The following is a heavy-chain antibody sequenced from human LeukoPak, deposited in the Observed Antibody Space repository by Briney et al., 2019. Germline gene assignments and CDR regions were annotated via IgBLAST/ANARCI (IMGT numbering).Heavy chain of an antibody. J-gene: IGHJ5*02. CDR3: ARLNTIAVAVESWFDP. D-gene: IGHD6-19*01. V-gene: IGHV4-39*01. CDR2: IYYSGST. Sequence: SETLSLTCTVSGGSISSSSYYWGWIRQPPGKGLEWIASIYYSGSTYYNPSLKSRVTISVDTSKNQFSLKLSSVTAADTAVYYCARLNTIAVAVESWFDPWGQGTLVTVSS. CDR1: GGSISSSSYY.